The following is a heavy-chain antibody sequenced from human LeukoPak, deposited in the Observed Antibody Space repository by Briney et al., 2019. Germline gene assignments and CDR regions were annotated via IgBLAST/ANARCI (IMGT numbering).Heavy chain of an antibody. J-gene: IGHJ4*02. V-gene: IGHV3-23*01. CDR2: ISGSGGST. CDR3: AKDIMTTVTTSADY. Sequence: PGGSLRLSCAASGFTFSSYAMSWVRQAPGKGLEWVSAISGSGGSTYYADSVKGRSTISRDNSKNTLYLQMSSLRAEDTAVYYCAKDIMTTVTTSADYWGQGTLVTVSS. D-gene: IGHD4-17*01. CDR1: GFTFSSYA.